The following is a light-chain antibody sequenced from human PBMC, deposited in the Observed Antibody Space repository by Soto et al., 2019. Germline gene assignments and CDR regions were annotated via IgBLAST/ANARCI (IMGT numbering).Light chain of an antibody. CDR2: EVS. CDR1: NSDVGGYNY. CDR3: CSHAGTYNVL. Sequence: QSALTQPASVSGSPGQSITISCTGTNSDVGGYNYVSWYQQHPGKAPELMIYEVSHRPSGVSNRFSGSKSGNTASLTISGLRAEDEAVYYCCSHAGTYNVLFGGGTKVTVL. J-gene: IGLJ3*02. V-gene: IGLV2-14*01.